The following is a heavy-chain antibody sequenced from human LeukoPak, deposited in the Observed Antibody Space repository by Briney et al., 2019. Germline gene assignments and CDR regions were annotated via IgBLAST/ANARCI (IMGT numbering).Heavy chain of an antibody. V-gene: IGHV3-23*01. J-gene: IGHJ4*02. D-gene: IGHD1-26*01. CDR1: GFTFSSYA. CDR3: AGGGIVGATTGDY. CDR2: ISGSGGST. Sequence: GGSLRLSCAASGFTFSSYAMSWVRQAPGKGLEWVSAISGSGGSTYYADSVKGRFTISRDNSKNTLYLQMNSLGAEDTAVYYCAGGGIVGATTGDYWGQGTLVTVSS.